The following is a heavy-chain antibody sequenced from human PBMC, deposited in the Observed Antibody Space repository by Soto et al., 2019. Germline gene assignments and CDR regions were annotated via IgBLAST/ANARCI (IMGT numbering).Heavy chain of an antibody. V-gene: IGHV4-30-2*01. CDR2: IYHSGTT. CDR1: GGSISSGGYS. Sequence: QLQLQESGSGLVKPSQTLSLTCAVSGGSISSGGYSWSWIRQPPGKGLEWIGYIYHSGTTYYNPSLKSRVLISEDKSKNQFSLKLNSVTAADTAVYYCARASGYYDSAGYSSWGQGTLVTVSS. CDR3: ARASGYYDSAGYSS. J-gene: IGHJ5*02. D-gene: IGHD3-22*01.